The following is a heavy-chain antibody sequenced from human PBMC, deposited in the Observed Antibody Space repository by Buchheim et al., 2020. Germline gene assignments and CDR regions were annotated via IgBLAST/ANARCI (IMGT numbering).Heavy chain of an antibody. D-gene: IGHD6-19*01. Sequence: QVQLVESGGGVVQPGRSLRLSCAASGFTFSSYGMHWVRQAPGKGLEWVAVISYDGSNKYYADSVKGRFTISRDNSKNTLYLQMNSLRAEDTAVYYCAKDHWVGYSSGWYGMDAWGRGTT. V-gene: IGHV3-30*18. J-gene: IGHJ6*02. CDR2: ISYDGSNK. CDR3: AKDHWVGYSSGWYGMDA. CDR1: GFTFSSYG.